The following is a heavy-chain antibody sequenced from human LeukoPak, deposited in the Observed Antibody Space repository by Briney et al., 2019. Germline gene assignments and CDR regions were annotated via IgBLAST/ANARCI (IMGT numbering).Heavy chain of an antibody. CDR2: INAGNGNT. V-gene: IGHV1-3*01. Sequence: GASVKVSCKASGYTFTSYAMHWVRQAPGQRLEWMGWINAGNGNTKYSQKFQGRVTITRDTSASTAYMELSSLTSEDTAVYYCARDPVLWFGEYDYWGQGTLVTVSS. CDR1: GYTFTSYA. CDR3: ARDPVLWFGEYDY. D-gene: IGHD3-10*01. J-gene: IGHJ4*02.